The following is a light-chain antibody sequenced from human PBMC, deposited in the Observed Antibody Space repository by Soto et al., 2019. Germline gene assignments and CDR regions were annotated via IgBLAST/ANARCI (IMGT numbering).Light chain of an antibody. CDR3: QNYNSAPYT. Sequence: DIQMTQSPSSLSASVGDRVTITCRASQGISNYLAWYQQRPGKVPKLLIYAASTLQSGLPSRFSGSGSGTDFTLTINSLQPEDVATYYCQNYNSAPYTFGQGTKLEIK. J-gene: IGKJ2*01. V-gene: IGKV1-27*01. CDR2: AAS. CDR1: QGISNY.